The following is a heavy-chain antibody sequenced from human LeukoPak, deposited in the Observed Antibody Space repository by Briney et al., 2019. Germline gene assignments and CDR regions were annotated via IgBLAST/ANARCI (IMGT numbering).Heavy chain of an antibody. J-gene: IGHJ4*02. CDR1: GHTFTSYG. V-gene: IGHV1-18*01. D-gene: IGHD2-15*01. CDR3: SRSGPGSCSGGSCYSNY. CDR2: ISAYNGNA. Sequence: GASVKVSCKASGHTFTSYGISWVRQAPGQGLEWMGWISAYNGNANYAQKLQGRVTMTTDTSTNTAYMELRSLRSDDTAVYYCSRSGPGSCSGGSCYSNYWGQGTLVTVSS.